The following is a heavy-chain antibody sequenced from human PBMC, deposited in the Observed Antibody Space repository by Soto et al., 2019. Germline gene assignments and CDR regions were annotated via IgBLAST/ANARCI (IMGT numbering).Heavy chain of an antibody. D-gene: IGHD6-6*01. CDR3: ARDPRTARPSAMDV. J-gene: IGHJ6*02. Sequence: VWSLRLSCEASVVSFNSYAMSWVCPAPGKGLEWVSAISGSGGSTYYADSVKGRFTISRDNSKNTLYLQMSGLRSEDTAVYYCARDPRTARPSAMDVWGQGTTVTVSS. CDR1: VVSFNSYA. V-gene: IGHV3-23*01. CDR2: ISGSGGST.